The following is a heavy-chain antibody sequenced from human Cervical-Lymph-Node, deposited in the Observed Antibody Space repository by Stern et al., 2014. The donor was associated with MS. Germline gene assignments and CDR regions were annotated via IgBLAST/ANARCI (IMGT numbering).Heavy chain of an antibody. Sequence: ESGPALVKPTQTLTLTCTFSGFSLSTRGMGVSWIRQPPGKALEWLAFIDLDDDKYYSTSLKTRLTISKDSSKNQVVLTMTNMDPVDTATYYCARISFPYYFYGMDVWGQGSTVIVSS. D-gene: IGHD2-21*01. J-gene: IGHJ6*02. CDR2: IDLDDDK. CDR1: GFSLSTRGMG. CDR3: ARISFPYYFYGMDV. V-gene: IGHV2-70*13.